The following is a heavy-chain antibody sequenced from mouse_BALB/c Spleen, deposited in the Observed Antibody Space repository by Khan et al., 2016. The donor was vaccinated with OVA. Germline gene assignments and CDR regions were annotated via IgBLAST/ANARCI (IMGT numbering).Heavy chain of an antibody. CDR1: GYTFTDFY. CDR3: ARGGTCSFAY. J-gene: IGHJ3*01. Sequence: QVQLQQSGAELARPGASVKLSCEASGYTFTDFYINWVKQRTGQGLEWIGAIYHGSGNSSYSNEKFKGQATLTADKSYHTAYMQHSSLTSKDCAVYFSARGGTCSFAYWGHGTLVTVSA. V-gene: IGHV1-77*01. CDR2: IYHGSGNSS.